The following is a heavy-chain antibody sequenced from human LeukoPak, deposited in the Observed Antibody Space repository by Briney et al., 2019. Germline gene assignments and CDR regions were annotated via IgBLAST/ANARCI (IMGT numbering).Heavy chain of an antibody. D-gene: IGHD2-8*01. V-gene: IGHV3-30*02. CDR3: AKDHCTNGVCYTDY. Sequence: PGGSLRLSCAASGFTLSSYGMHWVRQAPGKGVEWVAFIRYEGSNKYYAVSMKCRFTISRDNSKNTLSLQMNSLRGEYTAIYYCAKDHCTNGVCYTDYWGQGTLVTVSS. CDR2: IRYEGSNK. CDR1: GFTLSSYG. J-gene: IGHJ4*02.